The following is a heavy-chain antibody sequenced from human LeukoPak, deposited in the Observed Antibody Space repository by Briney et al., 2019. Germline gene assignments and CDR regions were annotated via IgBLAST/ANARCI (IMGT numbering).Heavy chain of an antibody. D-gene: IGHD1-1*01. CDR3: ARVAKERVGGVYYFDY. CDR2: IGTAGDT. V-gene: IGHV3-13*01. Sequence: GGSLRLSCAASGFTFSDYDMHWVRQATGKGLEWVSAIGTAGDTYYTGSVKGRFTISRENAKNSLYLQMNSLRAGDTAVYYCARVAKERVGGVYYFDYWGPGTLVTVSS. CDR1: GFTFSDYD. J-gene: IGHJ4*02.